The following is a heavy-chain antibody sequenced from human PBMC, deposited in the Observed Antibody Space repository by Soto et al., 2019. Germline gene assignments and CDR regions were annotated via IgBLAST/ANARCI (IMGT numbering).Heavy chain of an antibody. CDR1: GFTFTKYG. J-gene: IGHJ6*02. CDR2: ISYDGNKE. D-gene: IGHD4-4*01. CDR3: VKDSYSNYSPYYYYAMDV. Sequence: GGSLRLSCEVSGFTFTKYGMHWVRQAPGKGLEWVAVISYDGNKEYFADSVKGRFTISRDNARNKLYLQMNSLRGNDTAVYYCVKDSYSNYSPYYYYAMDVWGQGTTVTVSS. V-gene: IGHV3-30*18.